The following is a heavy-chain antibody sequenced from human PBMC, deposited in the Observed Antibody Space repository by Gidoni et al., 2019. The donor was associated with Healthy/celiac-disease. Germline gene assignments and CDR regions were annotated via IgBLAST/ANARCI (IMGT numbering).Heavy chain of an antibody. CDR2: INPNSGGT. CDR3: ARGPLPGGSSYLLY. J-gene: IGHJ4*02. CDR1: GYTFTGYY. Sequence: QVQLVQSGAEVKQPGASVNVSCTASGYTFTGYYMHWVRQAPGQGLEWMGWINPNSGGTNYAQKFQGWVTMTRDTSISTAYMELSRLRSDDTAVYYCARGPLPGGSSYLLYWGQGTLVTVSS. V-gene: IGHV1-2*04. D-gene: IGHD6-13*01.